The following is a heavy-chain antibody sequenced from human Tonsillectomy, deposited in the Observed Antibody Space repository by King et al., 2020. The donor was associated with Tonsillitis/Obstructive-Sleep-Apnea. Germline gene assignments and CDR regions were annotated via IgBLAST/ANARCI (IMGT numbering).Heavy chain of an antibody. Sequence: VQLVESGGGLVQPGGSLRLSCAASGFTFSSCEMSWVRQAPGKGLEWVSYMSSRGSLIYYADSVKGRFTVSRDNAKNSLYLQMNSLSAEDTAVYYCAREMGIAATGYFDYWGQGTLVTVSS. CDR2: MSSRGSLI. D-gene: IGHD6-13*01. CDR1: GFTFSSCE. V-gene: IGHV3-48*03. CDR3: AREMGIAATGYFDY. J-gene: IGHJ4*02.